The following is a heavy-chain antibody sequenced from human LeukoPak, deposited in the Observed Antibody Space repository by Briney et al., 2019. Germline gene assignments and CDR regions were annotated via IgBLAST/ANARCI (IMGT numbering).Heavy chain of an antibody. CDR1: GYTFTSYA. J-gene: IGHJ4*02. V-gene: IGHV1-3*01. CDR2: INAGNGNT. Sequence: ASVKVSCKASGYTFTSYAMHWVRQAPGQRLEWMGWINAGNGNTKYSQKFQGRVTITRDTSANTAYMELSSLRSEDTAVYYCAREVRPLLWFGETVYYFDYWGQGTLVTVSS. D-gene: IGHD3-10*01. CDR3: AREVRPLLWFGETVYYFDY.